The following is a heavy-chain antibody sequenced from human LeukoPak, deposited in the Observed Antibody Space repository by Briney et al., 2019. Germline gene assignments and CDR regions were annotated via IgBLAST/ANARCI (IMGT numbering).Heavy chain of an antibody. CDR1: GGSIRSYY. D-gene: IGHD3-22*01. CDR3: ARSYDSSGYYYAFDI. V-gene: IGHV4-59*01. CDR2: IYYSGGT. Sequence: SETLSLTCTVSGGSIRSYYWSWIRQPPGKALEWIGYIYYSGGTNYNPSLKSRVTISVDTSKNQFSLKLSSVTAADTAVYYCARSYDSSGYYYAFDIWGQGTMVTVSS. J-gene: IGHJ3*02.